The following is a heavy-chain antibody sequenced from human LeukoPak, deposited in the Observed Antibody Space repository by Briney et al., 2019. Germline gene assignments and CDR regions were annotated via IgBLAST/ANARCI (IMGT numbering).Heavy chain of an antibody. D-gene: IGHD3-10*01. CDR1: GFTFSNAW. CDR3: TAQGGSDALRK. CDR2: IKRIIDGGTT. Sequence: PGGSLRLSCAASGFTFSNAWMNWVRQAPGKGREWVGHIKRIIDGGTTDYAAPVKGRFTVSRDDSINTLYLQMSSLKTEDTAVYYCTAQGGSDALRKWGQGTLVTVSS. V-gene: IGHV3-15*01. J-gene: IGHJ4*02.